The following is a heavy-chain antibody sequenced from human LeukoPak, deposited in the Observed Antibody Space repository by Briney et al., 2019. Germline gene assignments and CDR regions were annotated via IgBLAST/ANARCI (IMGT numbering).Heavy chain of an antibody. V-gene: IGHV5-51*01. J-gene: IGHJ4*02. D-gene: IGHD3-22*01. CDR3: ARPFYDSSGYYVAH. CDR2: IYPGDSDT. CDR1: GYGFTSYW. Sequence: GASLQISCKGSGYGFTSYWIGWVRQMPGKGLEWMGIIYPGDSDTRYSPSFQGQVTISADKSISTAYLQWSSLKASDTAMYYCARPFYDSSGYYVAHRGQGTLVTVSS.